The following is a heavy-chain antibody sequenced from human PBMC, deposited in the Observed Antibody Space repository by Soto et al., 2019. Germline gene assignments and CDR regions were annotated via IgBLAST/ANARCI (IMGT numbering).Heavy chain of an antibody. CDR3: AKGKMWDYGSNSKTYFQH. CDR1: GFTFGNFA. V-gene: IGHV3-30*18. J-gene: IGHJ1*01. D-gene: IGHD4-17*01. Sequence: QVSLVESGGGVVQPGGSLRLSCAASGFTFGNFAMHWIRQAPGKGPEWVSVVSYEGYINYNLDSVKGRFTVSRDNSRNTLYLQMTRLRPEDTAVYYCAKGKMWDYGSNSKTYFQHWGPGTLVTVSS. CDR2: VSYEGYIN.